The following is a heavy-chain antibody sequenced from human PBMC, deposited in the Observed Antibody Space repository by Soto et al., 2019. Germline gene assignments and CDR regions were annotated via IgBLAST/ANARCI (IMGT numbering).Heavy chain of an antibody. CDR2: ISPHKDNT. V-gene: IGHV1-18*01. J-gene: IGHJ4*02. CDR3: ARDLDGSGSYYTNY. D-gene: IGHD3-10*01. CDR1: GYSFSSIG. Sequence: ASVKVSCKTSGYSFSSIGISWVRQAPGQGLEWMGWISPHKDNTYYAQRLQGRVTMTTDTSTSTAYMELRSLRSDDTAVYFCARDLDGSGSYYTNYWGQGTLGTVSS.